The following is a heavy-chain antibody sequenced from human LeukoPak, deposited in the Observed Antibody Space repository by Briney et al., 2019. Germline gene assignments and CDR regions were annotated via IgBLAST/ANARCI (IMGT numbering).Heavy chain of an antibody. CDR2: IYHSGST. J-gene: IGHJ5*02. V-gene: IGHV4-38-2*02. Sequence: ASETLSLTRTVSGGSISSYYWGWIRQPPGKGLEWIGSIYHSGSTYYNPSLKSRVTISVDTSKNQFSLKLSSVTAADTAVYYCARGGGPSNWFDPWGQGTLVTVSS. CDR1: GGSISSYY. CDR3: ARGGGPSNWFDP. D-gene: IGHD4-23*01.